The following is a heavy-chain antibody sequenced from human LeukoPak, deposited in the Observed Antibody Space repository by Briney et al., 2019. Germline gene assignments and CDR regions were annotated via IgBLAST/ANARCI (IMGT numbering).Heavy chain of an antibody. CDR2: INPNSGGT. CDR1: GYSFTSNV. D-gene: IGHD2-15*01. J-gene: IGHJ2*01. Sequence: ASVKVSCKASGYSFTSNVISWVRQAPGQGLQWMGWINPNSGGTNYAQKFQGRVTMTRDTSISTAYTELSRLRSDDTAVYYCARQGRFCSGGTCYEHFDLWGRGTLVTVSS. CDR3: ARQGRFCSGGTCYEHFDL. V-gene: IGHV1-2*02.